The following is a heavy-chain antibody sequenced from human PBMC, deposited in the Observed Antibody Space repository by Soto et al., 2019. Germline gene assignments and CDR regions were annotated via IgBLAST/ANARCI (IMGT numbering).Heavy chain of an antibody. V-gene: IGHV3-21*06. Sequence: VGSLRLSCAASGFTFTRYSMNWVRQAPGKGLEWVSSISSTTNYIYYGDSMKGRFTISRDNAKNSLYLEMNSLRAEDTAVYYCAREFEDLTSNFDYWGQGTLVTVSS. CDR3: AREFEDLTSNFDY. CDR1: GFTFTRYS. J-gene: IGHJ4*02. D-gene: IGHD3-10*01. CDR2: ISSTTNYI.